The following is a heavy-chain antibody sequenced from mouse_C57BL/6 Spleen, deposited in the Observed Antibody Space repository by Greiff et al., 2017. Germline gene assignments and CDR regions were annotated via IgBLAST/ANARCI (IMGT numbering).Heavy chain of an antibody. V-gene: IGHV5-17*01. Sequence: EVKLVESGGGLVKPGGSLKLSCAASGFTFSDYGMHWVRQAPEKGLEWVAYISSGSSTIYYADTVKGRFTISRDNAKNTLFLQMTSLRSEDTAMYYCASCYGSSYWYFDVWGTGTTVTVAS. J-gene: IGHJ1*03. CDR1: GFTFSDYG. CDR2: ISSGSSTI. CDR3: ASCYGSSYWYFDV. D-gene: IGHD1-1*01.